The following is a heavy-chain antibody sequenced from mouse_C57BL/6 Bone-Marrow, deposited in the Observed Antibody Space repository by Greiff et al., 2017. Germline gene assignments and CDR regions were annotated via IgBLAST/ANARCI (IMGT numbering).Heavy chain of an antibody. J-gene: IGHJ2*01. CDR3: TRRGGSGYGY. CDR2: IDPETGGT. V-gene: IGHV1-15*01. D-gene: IGHD3-2*02. Sequence: VQLQESGAELVRPGASVTLSCKASGYTFTDYEMHWVKQTPVHGLEWIGAIDPETGGTAYNQKFKGKAILTADKSSSTAYMELRSLTSEDSAVYYCTRRGGSGYGYWGQGTTLTVSS. CDR1: GYTFTDYE.